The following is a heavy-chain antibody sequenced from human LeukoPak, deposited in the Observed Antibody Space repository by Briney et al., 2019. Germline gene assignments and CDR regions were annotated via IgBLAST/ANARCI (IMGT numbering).Heavy chain of an antibody. CDR3: ARDAGMARGPNYYMDV. V-gene: IGHV3-11*04. Sequence: PGGSLRLSCAASGFSFSDYYMSWIRQAPGKGLEWASYISISGSTIYYADSVKGRFTISRDNAKNSLYLQMNSLRAEDTAVYYCARDAGMARGPNYYMDVWGKGTTVTVSS. CDR1: GFSFSDYY. J-gene: IGHJ6*03. CDR2: ISISGSTI. D-gene: IGHD3-10*01.